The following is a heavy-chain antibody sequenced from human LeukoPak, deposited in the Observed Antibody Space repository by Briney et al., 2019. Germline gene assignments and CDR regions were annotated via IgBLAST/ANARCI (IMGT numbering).Heavy chain of an antibody. V-gene: IGHV3-21*01. CDR1: GFTFNTFN. J-gene: IGHJ4*02. Sequence: GGSLRLSCAASGFTFNTFNMNWVRQAPGKGLEWVSSITSGGDYIYNADSVKGRFTTSRDNAKNSLSLQLNSLRVEDTAVYYCARGHYDVLAASYKWTPDYWGQGTLVTVSS. D-gene: IGHD3-9*01. CDR3: ARGHYDVLAASYKWTPDY. CDR2: ITSGGDYI.